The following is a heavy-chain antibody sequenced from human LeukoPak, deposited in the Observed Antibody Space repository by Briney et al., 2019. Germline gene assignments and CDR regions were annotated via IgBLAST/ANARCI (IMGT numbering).Heavy chain of an antibody. Sequence: PGGSLRLSCAASGFTVSSNYMSWVRQAPGKGLEWVSVIYSGGSTYYADSVKGRFTISRDNSKNTLYLQMNSLRAEDTAVYYCAKDPRVGAAAGTNFDYWGQGTLVTVSS. CDR1: GFTVSSNY. CDR2: IYSGGST. V-gene: IGHV3-66*01. J-gene: IGHJ4*02. D-gene: IGHD6-13*01. CDR3: AKDPRVGAAAGTNFDY.